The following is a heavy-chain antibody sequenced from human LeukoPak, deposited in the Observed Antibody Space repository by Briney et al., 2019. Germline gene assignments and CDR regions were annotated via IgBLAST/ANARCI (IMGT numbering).Heavy chain of an antibody. CDR3: AKTNSSVPGYFDY. Sequence: GALRLSCAASGFTFSSYAMSWVRQAPGKGLEWVSAISGSGGSTYYADSVKGRFTISRDNSKNKLYLQMNSLRAEDTAVYYFAKTNSSVPGYFDYWGQGTLVSVSS. CDR2: ISGSGGST. V-gene: IGHV3-23*01. CDR1: GFTFSSYA. J-gene: IGHJ4*02. D-gene: IGHD3-22*01.